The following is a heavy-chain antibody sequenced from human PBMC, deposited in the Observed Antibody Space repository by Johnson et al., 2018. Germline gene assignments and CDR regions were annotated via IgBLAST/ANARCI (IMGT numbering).Heavy chain of an antibody. J-gene: IGHJ3*02. CDR2: ISYDGSNK. V-gene: IGHV3-30*03. CDR3: AREFYYGSGSPLI. CDR1: GFTFSSYG. D-gene: IGHD3-10*01. Sequence: QVQLVQSGGGVVQPGRSLRLSCAASGFTFSSYGMHWVRQAPGKGLEWVAVISYDGSNKYYADSVKGRFTISRDNSKNTLYLQMNSLRAEDTAVYYCAREFYYGSGSPLIWGQGTMVTVSS.